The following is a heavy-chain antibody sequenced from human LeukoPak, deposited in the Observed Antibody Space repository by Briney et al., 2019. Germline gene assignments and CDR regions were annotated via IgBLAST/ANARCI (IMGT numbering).Heavy chain of an antibody. CDR2: ISSSSSYI. CDR1: GFTFSSYS. D-gene: IGHD2-2*01. Sequence: GGSLRLSCAASGFTFSSYSMNWVRQAPGKGLEWVSSISSSSSYIYYADSVKGRFTISRDNAKNSLYLQMNSLRAEDTAVYYCARVVPAAGYYFDYWGQGTLVTVSS. J-gene: IGHJ4*02. V-gene: IGHV3-21*01. CDR3: ARVVPAAGYYFDY.